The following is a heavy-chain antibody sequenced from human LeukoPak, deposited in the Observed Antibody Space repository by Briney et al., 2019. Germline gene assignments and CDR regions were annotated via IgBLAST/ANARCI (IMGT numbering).Heavy chain of an antibody. CDR2: ISGSDGST. CDR3: AGESSRPWGSVYGMDV. D-gene: IGHD3-10*01. V-gene: IGHV3-23*01. CDR1: GFTFNIYP. Sequence: GGSLRLSCAASGFTFNIYPMSWVRQAPGKGLEWVSVISGSDGSTYYADSVKGRFTISRDNAKNSLYLQMNSLRAEDTAVYYCAGESSRPWGSVYGMDVWGQGTTVTVSS. J-gene: IGHJ6*02.